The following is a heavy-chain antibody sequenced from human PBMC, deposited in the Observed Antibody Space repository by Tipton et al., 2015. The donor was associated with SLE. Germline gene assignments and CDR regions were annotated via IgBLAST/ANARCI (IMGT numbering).Heavy chain of an antibody. V-gene: IGHV4-34*01. D-gene: IGHD2-8*01. J-gene: IGHJ4*02. CDR1: GGSFSGYY. Sequence: TLSLTCAVYGGSFSGYYWSWNRQPPGKGLEWIGEINHSGSTNYNPSLKSRVTISVDTSKNQFSLKLSSVTAADTAVYYCARHNGVNLLDYWGQGTLVTVSS. CDR3: ARHNGVNLLDY. CDR2: INHSGST.